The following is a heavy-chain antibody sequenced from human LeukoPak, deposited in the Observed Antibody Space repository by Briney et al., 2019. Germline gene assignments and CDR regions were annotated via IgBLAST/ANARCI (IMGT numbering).Heavy chain of an antibody. CDR1: GGSISSGFYY. J-gene: IGHJ3*02. V-gene: IGHV4-39*07. CDR3: ARDKREPRYAFDI. CDR2: IYYSGIT. Sequence: SETLSLTCTVSGGSISSGFYYWAWIRQPPGKGLEWIGSIYYSGITYYNPSFKSPVTISIDTAKNQFSLKLSSVTAADTAVYYCARDKREPRYAFDIWGQGTMVTVSS. D-gene: IGHD1-26*01.